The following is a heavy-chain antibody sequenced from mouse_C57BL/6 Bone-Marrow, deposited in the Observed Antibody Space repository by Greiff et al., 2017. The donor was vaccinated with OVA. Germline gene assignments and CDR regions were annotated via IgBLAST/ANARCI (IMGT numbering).Heavy chain of an antibody. CDR1: GFTFSSYA. Sequence: EVQRVESGGGLVKPGGSLKLSCAASGFTFSSYAMSWVRQTPEKRLEWVATISDGGSYTYYPDNVKGRFTISRDNAKNNLYLQMSHLKSEDTAMYYCARLTGPWFAYWGQGTLVTVSA. J-gene: IGHJ3*01. V-gene: IGHV5-4*01. CDR2: ISDGGSYT. D-gene: IGHD4-1*01. CDR3: ARLTGPWFAY.